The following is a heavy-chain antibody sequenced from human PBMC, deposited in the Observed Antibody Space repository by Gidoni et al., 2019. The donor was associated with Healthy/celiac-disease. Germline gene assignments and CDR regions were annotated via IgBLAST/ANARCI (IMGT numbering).Heavy chain of an antibody. CDR3: ARARPYCSSTSCYAVGYYYYYGMDV. V-gene: IGHV4-59*01. CDR1: GGSISSYY. CDR2: IYYSGST. J-gene: IGHJ6*02. Sequence: QVQLQESGPGLVKPSETLSLTCTVSGGSISSYYWSWIRQPPGKGLEWIGYIYYSGSTNYNPSLKSRVTISVDTSKNQFSLKLSSVTAADTAVYYCARARPYCSSTSCYAVGYYYYYGMDVWGQGTTVTVSS. D-gene: IGHD2-2*01.